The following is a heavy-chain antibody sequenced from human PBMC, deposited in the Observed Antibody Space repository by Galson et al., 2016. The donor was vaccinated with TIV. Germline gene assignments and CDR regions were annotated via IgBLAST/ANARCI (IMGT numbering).Heavy chain of an antibody. V-gene: IGHV1-69*01. CDR3: VRSGTYYYDSSGDN. J-gene: IGHJ4*02. D-gene: IGHD3-22*01. Sequence: LEWMGGIIPSHGTVKYIQKIQGRVTFTADESTNSAYVELSSLTSEDTAVYYCVRSGTYYYDSSGDNWGQGTLVTVSS. CDR2: IIPSHGTV.